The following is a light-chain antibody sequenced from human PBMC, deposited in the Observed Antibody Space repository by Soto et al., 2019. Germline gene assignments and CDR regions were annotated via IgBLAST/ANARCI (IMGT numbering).Light chain of an antibody. CDR1: QSVSSN. CDR3: QQYNNWLTWT. V-gene: IGKV3-15*01. J-gene: IGKJ1*01. CDR2: GAS. Sequence: EIVMTPSPATLSVSPGERATLSSRASQSVSSNLAWYQEKRGQAPRLLIYGASTRATGIPARFSGSGSGTEFTLTISSLQSEDFAVYYCQQYNNWLTWTFGQGTKVEIK.